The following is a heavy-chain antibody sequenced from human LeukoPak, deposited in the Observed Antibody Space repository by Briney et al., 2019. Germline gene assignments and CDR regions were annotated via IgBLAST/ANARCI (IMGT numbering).Heavy chain of an antibody. J-gene: IGHJ6*03. Sequence: GGSLRLSCAAFGFTFSNYAMSWVRQAPGKGLEWVSTFSSSGDRTYYADSVKGRFTISRDNDKNSLYLQMNSLRAEDTAVYYCAREGSDIVVVPAAKGGMDVWGKGTTVTVSS. CDR2: FSSSGDRT. CDR1: GFTFSNYA. CDR3: AREGSDIVVVPAAKGGMDV. V-gene: IGHV3-23*01. D-gene: IGHD2-2*01.